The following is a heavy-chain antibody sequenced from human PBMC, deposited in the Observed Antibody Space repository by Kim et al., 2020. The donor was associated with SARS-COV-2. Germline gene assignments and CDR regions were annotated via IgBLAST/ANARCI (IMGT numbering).Heavy chain of an antibody. D-gene: IGHD5-18*01. V-gene: IGHV1-46*01. CDR2: INPSGGST. J-gene: IGHJ4*02. CDR3: ARGSVDTAMATLLSYFDY. Sequence: ASVKVSCKASGYTFTSYYMHWVRQAPGQGLEWMGIINPSGGSTSYAQKFQGRVTMTRDTSTSTVYMELSSLRSEDTAVYYCARGSVDTAMATLLSYFDYWGQGTLVTVSS. CDR1: GYTFTSYY.